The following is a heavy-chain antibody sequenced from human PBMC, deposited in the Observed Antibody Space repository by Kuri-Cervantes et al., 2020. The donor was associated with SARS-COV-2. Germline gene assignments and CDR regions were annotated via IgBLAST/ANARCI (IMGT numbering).Heavy chain of an antibody. Sequence: SQTLSLTCAVYGGSFSGNWWTWIRQPPGKGLEWIGEINHSGSTNSNPSLKSRVTISVDTSKNQFSLNLNSVTAADTAVYYCARGGGSYSNYWGQGTLVTVSS. D-gene: IGHD1-26*01. CDR2: INHSGST. J-gene: IGHJ4*02. V-gene: IGHV4-34*01. CDR1: GGSFSGNW. CDR3: ARGGGSYSNY.